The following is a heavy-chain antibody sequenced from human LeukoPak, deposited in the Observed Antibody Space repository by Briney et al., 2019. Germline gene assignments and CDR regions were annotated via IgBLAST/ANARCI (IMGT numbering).Heavy chain of an antibody. J-gene: IGHJ3*02. CDR2: ISGSGGST. V-gene: IGHV3-23*01. CDR3: AKSRGLVHAFDI. CDR1: GFTFSSYA. D-gene: IGHD3/OR15-3a*01. Sequence: GGSLRLSCAASGFTFSSYAMSWVRQAPGKGLEWVSAISGSGGSTYYADSVKGRFTISRDNSKNTLYLQMNSLRAEDTAVYCCAKSRGLVHAFDIWGQGTMVTVSS.